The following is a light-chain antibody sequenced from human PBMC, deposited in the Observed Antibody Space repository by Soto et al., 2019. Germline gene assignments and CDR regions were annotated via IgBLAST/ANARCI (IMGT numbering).Light chain of an antibody. J-gene: IGLJ3*02. CDR3: QTWGTGIGL. CDR1: SGHSSYA. CDR2: LNSDGSH. V-gene: IGLV4-69*01. Sequence: QLVLTQSPSASASLGASVKLTCTLSSGHSSYAIAWHQQQPEKGPRYLMKLNSDGSHSKGDGIPDRFSGSSSGAERYLTISSLQSEDEADYYYQTWGTGIGLFGGGTKVTVL.